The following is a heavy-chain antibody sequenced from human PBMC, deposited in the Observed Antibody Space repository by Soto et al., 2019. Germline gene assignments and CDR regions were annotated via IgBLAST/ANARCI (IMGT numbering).Heavy chain of an antibody. V-gene: IGHV1-18*04. CDR2: XXXYNGNT. J-gene: IGHJ5*02. CDR1: GXTFXSXX. D-gene: IGHD6-19*01. CDR3: MRDAGVWGQRLEDASSNWFDP. Sequence: QVQLVQSGTEVKKXXXXVXXXXXXXGXTFXSXXXXXVRXXXXQXXXXXXXXXXYNGNTNYAEKFQGRITVTTDTSTNTASMELRSLRFDDTAVYYCMRDAGVWGQRLEDASSNWFDPWGQGTQVTVSS.